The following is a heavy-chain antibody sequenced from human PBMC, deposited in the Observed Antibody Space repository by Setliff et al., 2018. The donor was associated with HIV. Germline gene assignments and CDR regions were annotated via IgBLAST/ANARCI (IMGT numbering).Heavy chain of an antibody. V-gene: IGHV3-15*01. J-gene: IGHJ4*02. CDR2: IRNKKNGGTT. D-gene: IGHD1-26*01. Sequence: GGSLRLPCAAAGFTFSNAWMTWVRQAPGKGLEWVARIRNKKNGGTTYYAAPVEGRFTISRDDSKNTLSLQMNSLKTEDTAIYYCTTDLGSGRFSWNNNWGQGTLVTVSS. CDR1: GFTFSNAW. CDR3: TTDLGSGRFSWNNN.